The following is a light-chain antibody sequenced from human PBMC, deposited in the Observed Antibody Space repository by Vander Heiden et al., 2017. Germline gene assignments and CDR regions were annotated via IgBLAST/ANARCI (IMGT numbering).Light chain of an antibody. CDR2: GTS. CDR1: QNAYSNF. CDR3: QQCAASPVT. J-gene: IGKJ1*01. V-gene: IGKV3-20*01. Sequence: EIVLTQSPGTLFLSPGDSATLSCRASQNAYSNFLAWDQQKPGQPPRLLIYGTSSRAAGVPDRFSGSGSGTDFTLTISRLEPEDFAVYYCQQCAASPVTFGRGTKVELK.